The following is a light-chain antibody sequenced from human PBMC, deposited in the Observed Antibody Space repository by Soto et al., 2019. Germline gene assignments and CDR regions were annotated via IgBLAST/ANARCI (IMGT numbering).Light chain of an antibody. CDR1: QSVSSY. Sequence: EIVLTQSPATLSLSPGERATLSCRASQSVSSYLAWYQQKPGQAPRLLIYDASNRATGIPARFSGSGSGTDFTLTISSLEPEDFAVYYCQQRVIWPPTFGPGTKVDFK. CDR3: QQRVIWPPT. V-gene: IGKV3-11*01. CDR2: DAS. J-gene: IGKJ3*01.